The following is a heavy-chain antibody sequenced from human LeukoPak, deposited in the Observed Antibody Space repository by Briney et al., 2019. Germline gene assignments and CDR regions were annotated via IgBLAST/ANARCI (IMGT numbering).Heavy chain of an antibody. CDR2: TRNKANSYTT. V-gene: IGHV3-72*01. CDR1: GFTFSDHY. D-gene: IGHD3-22*01. CDR3: ALYYYDSSGYYYFDY. Sequence: GGSLRLPCASCGFTFSDHYMDWVRQAPGKGLEWVGRTRNKANSYTTEYAASVKGRFTISRDDSKNSLYLQMNSLKTEDTAVYYCALYYYDSSGYYYFDYWGQGTLVTVP. J-gene: IGHJ4*02.